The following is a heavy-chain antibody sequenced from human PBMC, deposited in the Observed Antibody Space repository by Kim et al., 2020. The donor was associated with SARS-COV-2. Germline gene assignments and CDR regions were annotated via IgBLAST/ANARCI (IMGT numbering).Heavy chain of an antibody. J-gene: IGHJ6*02. Sequence: GSLRLSCAASGFTFSSYSMIWVRQAPGKGLEWVSTITSNSNYIYYATSVKGRFTISRDNAKHSLYLQMNSLRAEDTAVYFCVREDRSGNYYGLDVWGQGTTVTVSS. V-gene: IGHV3-21*01. CDR3: VREDRSGNYYGLDV. CDR1: GFTFSSYS. CDR2: ITSNSNYI.